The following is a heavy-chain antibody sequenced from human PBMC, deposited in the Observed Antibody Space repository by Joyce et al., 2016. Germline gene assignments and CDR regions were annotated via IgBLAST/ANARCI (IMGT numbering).Heavy chain of an antibody. D-gene: IGHD6-13*01. V-gene: IGHV1-18*01. Sequence: QVQLVQSGPEVKKPGASVKVSCNTSGYTFTSYGISWVRQAPGQGLEWMGWISPKNGNTIEAQNLQCRVTMTTDTSTNTAYMDLGSLRSDDTAVYYCARGGIGYSSSWYAENFHHWGQGTLVIVSS. CDR2: ISPKNGNT. J-gene: IGHJ1*01. CDR1: GYTFTSYG. CDR3: ARGGIGYSSSWYAENFHH.